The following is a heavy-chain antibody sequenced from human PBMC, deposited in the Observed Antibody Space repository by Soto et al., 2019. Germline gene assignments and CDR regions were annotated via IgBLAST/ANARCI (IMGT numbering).Heavy chain of an antibody. CDR1: GDSISSTRW. V-gene: IGHV4-4*02. Sequence: SETLSLTCTVSGDSISSTRWWSWVRQSPGKGLEWIGEINHSGSTNYNPSLKSRVTISVDTSKNQFSLKLSSVTAADTAVYYCARRYYGSGSSRWGQGTLVTVSS. J-gene: IGHJ4*02. D-gene: IGHD3-10*01. CDR3: ARRYYGSGSSR. CDR2: INHSGST.